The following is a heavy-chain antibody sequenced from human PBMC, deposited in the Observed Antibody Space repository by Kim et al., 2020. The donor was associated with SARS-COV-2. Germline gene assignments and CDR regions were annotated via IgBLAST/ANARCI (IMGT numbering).Heavy chain of an antibody. V-gene: IGHV3-48*02. Sequence: GGSLRLSCAASGFTFSSYSMNWVRQAPGKGLEWVSYISSSSSTIYYADSVKGRVTISRDNAKNSLYLQMNSLRDEDTAMYYCARDDYVWGSDRCQGANWFAPWGQGTLVTVS. CDR3: ARDDYVWGSDRCQGANWFAP. J-gene: IGHJ5*02. D-gene: IGHD3-16*02. CDR1: GFTFSSYS. CDR2: ISSSSSTI.